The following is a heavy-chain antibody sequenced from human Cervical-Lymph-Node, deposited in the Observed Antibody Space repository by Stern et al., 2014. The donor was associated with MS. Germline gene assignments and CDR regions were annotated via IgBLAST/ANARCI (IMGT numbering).Heavy chain of an antibody. CDR2: IIPIFGTA. V-gene: IGHV1-69*01. D-gene: IGHD6-6*01. CDR1: GGTFNTNV. J-gene: IGHJ4*02. CDR3: ARAAYSTSSYNY. Sequence: VQLVESGAEVKKPGSSVKVSCKASGGTFNTNVISWVRQAPGQGLEWMGGIIPIFGTALYAQKFQGRVTITANESTRAAYMELSSLRSEDTAVYYGARAAYSTSSYNYWGQGTLVIVSS.